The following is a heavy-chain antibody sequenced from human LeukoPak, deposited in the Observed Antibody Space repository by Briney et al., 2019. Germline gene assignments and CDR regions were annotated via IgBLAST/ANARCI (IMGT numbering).Heavy chain of an antibody. V-gene: IGHV3-20*04. CDR2: INWNGGST. CDR3: ARDPTKRIAARPTAFDP. D-gene: IGHD6-6*01. CDR1: GFTFDDYG. Sequence: PGGSLRLPCAASGFTFDDYGMSWVRQAPGKGLEWVSGINWNGGSTGYADSVKGRFTISRDNAKNSLYLQMNSLRAEDTALYYCARDPTKRIAARPTAFDPWGQGTLVTVSS. J-gene: IGHJ5*02.